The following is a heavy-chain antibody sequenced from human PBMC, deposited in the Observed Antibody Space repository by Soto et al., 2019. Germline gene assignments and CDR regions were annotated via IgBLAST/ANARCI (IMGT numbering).Heavy chain of an antibody. CDR3: AREWSPAYFDY. CDR1: GFTLSNYG. Sequence: QVQLVESGGGVVQPGRSLRLSCAASGFTLSNYGMHWVRQAPGKGLEWVAVIWFDGSNKNYGDSVKGRFTISGDNSKNSLYLQMNSLRAEDTAVYYCAREWSPAYFDYWGQGTTVTVSS. D-gene: IGHD1-26*01. J-gene: IGHJ4*03. CDR2: IWFDGSNK. V-gene: IGHV3-33*01.